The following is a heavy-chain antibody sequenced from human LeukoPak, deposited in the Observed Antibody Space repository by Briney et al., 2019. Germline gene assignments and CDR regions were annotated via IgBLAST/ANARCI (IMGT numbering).Heavy chain of an antibody. CDR2: INREGRRT. CDR1: GFTFSNYC. J-gene: IGHJ4*02. Sequence: PGGSLRLPCAASGFTFSNYCMHWVREAPGEGLVCVSRINREGRRTNYADSEEGRYNISSDNAKNTMFLQMNSLRAEDTDVYYCARDSYGDLPFDYWGQGTLVTVSS. D-gene: IGHD3-10*01. V-gene: IGHV3-74*01. CDR3: ARDSYGDLPFDY.